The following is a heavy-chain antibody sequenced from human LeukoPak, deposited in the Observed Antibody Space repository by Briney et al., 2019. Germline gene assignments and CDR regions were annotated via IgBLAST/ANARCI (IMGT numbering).Heavy chain of an antibody. D-gene: IGHD2-2*01. J-gene: IGHJ4*02. CDR2: INLYSGGT. V-gene: IGHV1-2*02. CDR1: GYIFPNFY. CDR3: ARGYQFGGIIYFDY. Sequence: GASVKVSCKASGYIFPNFYMHWVRQAPGQGHEWMGWINLYSGGTEYPQRFQGRVTLTRDTSISTAYMELTRLTSDDTAIYYCARGYQFGGIIYFDYWGQGALVTVSS.